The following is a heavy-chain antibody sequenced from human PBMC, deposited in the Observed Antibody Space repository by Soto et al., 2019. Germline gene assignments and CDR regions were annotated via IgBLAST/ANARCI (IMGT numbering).Heavy chain of an antibody. J-gene: IGHJ5*02. Sequence: GESLKISCKGSGYSFTSYWISWVRQMPGKGLEWMGRIDPSDSYTNYSPSFQGHVTISADKSISTAYLQWSSLKASDTAMYYCARRDYYDSSGRNWFDPWGQGTLVTVS. CDR3: ARRDYYDSSGRNWFDP. CDR1: GYSFTSYW. D-gene: IGHD3-22*01. V-gene: IGHV5-10-1*01. CDR2: IDPSDSYT.